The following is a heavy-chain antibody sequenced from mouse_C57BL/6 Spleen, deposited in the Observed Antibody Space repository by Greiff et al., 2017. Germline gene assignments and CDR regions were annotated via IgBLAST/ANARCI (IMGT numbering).Heavy chain of an antibody. D-gene: IGHD2-1*01. CDR2: IYPGNGDT. CDR3: ARGNPSYFDY. Sequence: QSGAELVRPGASVKMSCTASGYTFTGYCMHWVKQTPRQGLEWIGAIYPGNGDTSYDKNIKGKATLTVDKSSSTAYMQLSSLTSEDSAVYFCARGNPSYFDYWGQGTTLTVSS. J-gene: IGHJ2*01. V-gene: IGHV1-12*01. CDR1: GYTFTGYC.